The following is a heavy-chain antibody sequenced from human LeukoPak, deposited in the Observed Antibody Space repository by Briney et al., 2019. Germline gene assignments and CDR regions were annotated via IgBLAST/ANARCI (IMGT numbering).Heavy chain of an antibody. J-gene: IGHJ4*02. D-gene: IGHD2-8*01. V-gene: IGHV1-3*01. CDR2: INAGNGNT. CDR1: GYTFTSYA. CDR3: ARLKYCTNGVCYAGFDY. Sequence: ASVKVSCKASGYTFTSYAMHWVRQAPGQRLEWMGWINAGNGNTKYSQKFQGRVTITRDASADTAYMELSSLRSEDTAVYYCARLKYCTNGVCYAGFDYWGQGTLVTVSS.